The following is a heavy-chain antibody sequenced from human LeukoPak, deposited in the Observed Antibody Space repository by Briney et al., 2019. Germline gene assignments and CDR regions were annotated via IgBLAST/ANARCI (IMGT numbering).Heavy chain of an antibody. D-gene: IGHD3-10*01. V-gene: IGHV3-21*01. CDR2: ISSSSSYI. Sequence: GGSLRLSCATSGFTFSDYVMSWVRQAPGKGLEWVSSISSSSSYIYYADSVKGRFTISRDNAKNSLYLQMNSLRAEDTAVYYCASPNYYGSGSYYELDYWGQGTLVTVSS. CDR1: GFTFSDYV. CDR3: ASPNYYGSGSYYELDY. J-gene: IGHJ4*02.